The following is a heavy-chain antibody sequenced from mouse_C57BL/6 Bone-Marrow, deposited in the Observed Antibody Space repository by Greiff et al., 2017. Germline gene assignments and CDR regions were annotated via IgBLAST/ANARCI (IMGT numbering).Heavy chain of an antibody. CDR2: INPNYGTT. CDR1: GYSFTDYN. V-gene: IGHV1-39*01. Sequence: EVQLQQSGPELVKPGASVKISCKASGYSFTDYNMNWVKQSNGQSLEWIGVINPNYGTTSYNQKFKGKATLTVDQSSSTAYMQLNSLTSEDSSVYYCARSRGYDYGSGPYAMDYWGQGTSVTVSS. J-gene: IGHJ4*01. D-gene: IGHD1-1*01. CDR3: ARSRGYDYGSGPYAMDY.